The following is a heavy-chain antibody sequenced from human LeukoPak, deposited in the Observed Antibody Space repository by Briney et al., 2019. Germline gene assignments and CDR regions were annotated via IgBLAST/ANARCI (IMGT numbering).Heavy chain of an antibody. V-gene: IGHV5-51*01. D-gene: IGHD2-15*01. CDR1: GYSFTSYW. CDR2: IYPGDSDT. J-gene: IGHJ4*02. Sequence: GESLRISCKGSGYSFTSYWIGWVRQMPGKGLEWMGIIYPGDSDTRNSPSFQGQVTISADRSTSTAYLQWSSLKASDTAMYYCARHSTRISPVDYWGQGTLVTVPS. CDR3: ARHSTRISPVDY.